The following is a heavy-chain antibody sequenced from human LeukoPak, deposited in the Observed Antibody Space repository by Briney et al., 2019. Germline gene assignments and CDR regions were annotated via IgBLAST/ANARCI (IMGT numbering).Heavy chain of an antibody. J-gene: IGHJ6*03. CDR1: AFTFSDYS. D-gene: IGHD5-12*01. V-gene: IGHV3-48*01. CDR2: ISGRSSTI. CDR3: ARDEYSGLYYYMDV. Sequence: GGSLRLSCAASAFTFSDYSMNWVRQAPGKGLEWISYISGRSSTIYYADSVRGRFTISRDNAKNSMYLQMNSLRAEDTAVYYCARDEYSGLYYYMDVWGKGTTVTVSS.